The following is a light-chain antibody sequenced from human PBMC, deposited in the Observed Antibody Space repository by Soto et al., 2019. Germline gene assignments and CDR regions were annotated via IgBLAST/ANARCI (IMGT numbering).Light chain of an antibody. J-gene: IGLJ2*01. CDR2: DVS. Sequence: QPVLTQPASVSGSPGQSITISRTGTSSDVGGYNYVSWYQQHPGKAPKLMIYDVSNRPSGVSNRFSGSKSGNTASLTISGLQAEDEADYYCSSYTSSSTSFGGGTKVTVL. CDR3: SSYTSSSTS. CDR1: SSDVGGYNY. V-gene: IGLV2-14*01.